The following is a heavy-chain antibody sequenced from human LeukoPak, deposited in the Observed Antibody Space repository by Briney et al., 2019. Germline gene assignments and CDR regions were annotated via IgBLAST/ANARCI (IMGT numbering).Heavy chain of an antibody. D-gene: IGHD3-22*01. CDR3: ARQYYDSSGYYYFDY. V-gene: IGHV1-2*02. J-gene: IGHJ4*02. Sequence: AAVTVSFKASGYTFTEYYMHWVGQAPGQGVEWVGWINPNSGGTNYAQKFPGRLTMTRDTSISTAYMELSRLRSDDTAVYYCARQYYDSSGYYYFDYWGQGTLVTVSS. CDR1: GYTFTEYY. CDR2: INPNSGGT.